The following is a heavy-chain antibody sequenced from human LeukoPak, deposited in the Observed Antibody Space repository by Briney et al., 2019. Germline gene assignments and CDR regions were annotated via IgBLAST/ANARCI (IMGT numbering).Heavy chain of an antibody. D-gene: IGHD3-3*01. V-gene: IGHV1-69*16. CDR2: IIPILGIA. Sequence: SVKVSCKASGGTFSSYTISWVRQAPGQGLEWMGRIIPILGIANYAQKFQGRVTITTDESTSTAYMELSSLRSEDTAVYYCARGYDFWSGYWYYWGQGTLVTVSS. CDR1: GGTFSSYT. CDR3: ARGYDFWSGYWYY. J-gene: IGHJ4*02.